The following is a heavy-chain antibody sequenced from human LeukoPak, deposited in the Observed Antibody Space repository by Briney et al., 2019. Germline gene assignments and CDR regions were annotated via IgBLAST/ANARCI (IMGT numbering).Heavy chain of an antibody. Sequence: KSGGSLRLSCAASGFTFSRYSMNWVRQAPGKGLEWVSSISSSSSYIYYADSVKGRFTISRDNAKNSLYLQMNSLRADDTAVYYCARVRIITNDYGELVRMGDYMDVWGKGTTVIVSS. J-gene: IGHJ6*03. CDR2: ISSSSSYI. CDR1: GFTFSRYS. D-gene: IGHD4-17*01. V-gene: IGHV3-21*06. CDR3: ARVRIITNDYGELVRMGDYMDV.